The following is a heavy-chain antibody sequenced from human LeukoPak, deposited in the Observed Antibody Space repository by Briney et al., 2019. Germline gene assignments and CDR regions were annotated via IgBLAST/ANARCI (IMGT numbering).Heavy chain of an antibody. CDR2: ISYDGSNK. V-gene: IGHV3-30*03. D-gene: IGHD1-26*01. Sequence: GGSLRLSCAASGFTFSSYGMHWVRQAPGKGLEWVAVISYDGSNKYYADSVKGRFTISRDNSKNTLYLQMNSLKTDDTAVYYCATDWGSGSFFLRAFDLWGQGTMVTVSS. CDR3: ATDWGSGSFFLRAFDL. CDR1: GFTFSSYG. J-gene: IGHJ3*01.